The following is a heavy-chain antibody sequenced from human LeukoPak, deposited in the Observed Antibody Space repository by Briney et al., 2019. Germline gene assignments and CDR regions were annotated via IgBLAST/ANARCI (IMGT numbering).Heavy chain of an antibody. CDR1: GFTVSSNY. V-gene: IGHV3-23*01. J-gene: IGHJ4*02. Sequence: GGSLRLSCAASGFTVSSNYMSWVRQAPGKGLEWVSAIRSSGATTYYADSVRGRFTISRDNSKNTVNLQMYSLRAEDTAIYYCTKARDDYGVDTIDSWGQGTLVTVSS. D-gene: IGHD3-3*01. CDR3: TKARDDYGVDTIDS. CDR2: IRSSGATT.